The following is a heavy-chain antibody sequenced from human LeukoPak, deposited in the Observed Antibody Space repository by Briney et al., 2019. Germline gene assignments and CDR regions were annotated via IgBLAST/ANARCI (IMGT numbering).Heavy chain of an antibody. D-gene: IGHD3-3*01. CDR2: IKRDGSEK. CDR3: ARERINFGVVLDY. Sequence: GGSLRLSCAASGFTFSSYWMSWVRQAPGKALEWVANIKRDGSEKNYVDSVKGRFTISRDNAENSLNLQMDSLRVEDTAVYYCARERINFGVVLDYWGQGTLVTVSS. V-gene: IGHV3-7*01. CDR1: GFTFSSYW. J-gene: IGHJ4*02.